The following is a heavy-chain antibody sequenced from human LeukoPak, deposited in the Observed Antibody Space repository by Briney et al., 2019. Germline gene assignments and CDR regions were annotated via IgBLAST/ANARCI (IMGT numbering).Heavy chain of an antibody. J-gene: IGHJ3*02. D-gene: IGHD3-9*01. CDR3: ARFFDYNLLTGYYDGFDI. CDR1: GFSLRINGVG. Sequence: SGPTLVNPTQTLTLTCTFSGFSLRINGVGVGWIRQPPGKALDWLAVIYWNDDKHYSPSLRTRLTITKDTSKNLVVLTMTNMDPVDTATYYCARFFDYNLLTGYYDGFDIWGQGTVVTVSS. V-gene: IGHV2-5*01. CDR2: IYWNDDK.